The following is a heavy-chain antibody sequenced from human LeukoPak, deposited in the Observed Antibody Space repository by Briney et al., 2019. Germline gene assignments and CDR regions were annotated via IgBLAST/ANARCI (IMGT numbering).Heavy chain of an antibody. CDR1: GFTFSHAW. CDR3: AADLGYCSGGSCHRARFDY. V-gene: IGHV3-15*01. CDR2: IKKESDGGTT. Sequence: GGSLRLSCAASGFTFSHAWMSWVRQAPGKGLEWVGRIKKESDGGTTDYAAPVKGRFTISTDDSKNTLYLQMNGLKTEDTAVYHCAADLGYCSGGSCHRARFDYWGQGILVTVSS. D-gene: IGHD2-15*01. J-gene: IGHJ4*02.